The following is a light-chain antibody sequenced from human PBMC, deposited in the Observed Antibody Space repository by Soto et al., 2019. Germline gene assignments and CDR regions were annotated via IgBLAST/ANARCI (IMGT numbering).Light chain of an antibody. CDR1: QSISSY. CDR2: AAS. Sequence: DNQMTQSPSSLSASVGARVTITCRASQSISSYLNWYQQKPGKAPKLLIYAASSLQSGVPSRFSGSGSGTDFTLTISSLQPEDFATYYCQQSYRTPRTFGQGTKVEIK. V-gene: IGKV1-39*01. J-gene: IGKJ1*01. CDR3: QQSYRTPRT.